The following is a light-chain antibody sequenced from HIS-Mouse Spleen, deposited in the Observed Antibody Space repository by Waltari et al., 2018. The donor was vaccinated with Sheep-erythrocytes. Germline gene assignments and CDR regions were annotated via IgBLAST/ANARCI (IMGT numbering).Light chain of an antibody. Sequence: QSALTQPASVSGSPGQSITISCPGTSSDVGSYNLVSWYQHHPGKAPKLMIYEGSKRPSGVSNRFSGSKSGNTASLTISGLQAEDEADYYCCSYAGSSTFHVVFGGGTKLTVL. CDR3: CSYAGSSTFHVV. CDR1: SSDVGSYNL. J-gene: IGLJ2*01. V-gene: IGLV2-23*03. CDR2: EGS.